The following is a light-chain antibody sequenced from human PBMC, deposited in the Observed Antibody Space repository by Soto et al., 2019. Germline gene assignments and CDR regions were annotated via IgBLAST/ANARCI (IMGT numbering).Light chain of an antibody. CDR1: QSVSSN. Sequence: EIVMTQSPATLSASPGERATLSCRASQSVSSNLAWYQQKPGQAPRLLIYGASTRATGIPARFSGSGSGTEFTLTISSLQSEDFAVYYCQQYNNWPGTFGLGTKVDIK. J-gene: IGKJ3*01. V-gene: IGKV3-15*01. CDR2: GAS. CDR3: QQYNNWPGT.